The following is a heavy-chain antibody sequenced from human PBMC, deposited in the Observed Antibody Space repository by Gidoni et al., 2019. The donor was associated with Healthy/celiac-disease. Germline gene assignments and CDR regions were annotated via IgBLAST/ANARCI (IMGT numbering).Heavy chain of an antibody. J-gene: IGHJ4*02. D-gene: IGHD4-17*01. CDR1: GYTLTELS. V-gene: IGHV1-24*01. CDR2: FDPEDGET. Sequence: QVQLVQSGAEVKKPGASVKVSCKVSGYTLTELSIPWVRQAPGKGLEWMGGFDPEDGETIYAQKFQGRVTMTEDTSTDTAYMELSSLRSEDTAVYYCATVYQLDYGDLNSGRFFDYWGQGTLVTVSS. CDR3: ATVYQLDYGDLNSGRFFDY.